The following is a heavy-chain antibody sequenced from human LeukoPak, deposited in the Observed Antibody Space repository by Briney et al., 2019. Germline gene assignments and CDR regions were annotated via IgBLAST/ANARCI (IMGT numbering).Heavy chain of an antibody. CDR2: INPNRGGT. V-gene: IGHV1-2*02. J-gene: IGHJ5*02. Sequence: ASVKVSCKASGYTFTGHYMHWVRQAPGQGLEWMGWINPNRGGTNYVQKFQGRVTMTRDTSIGTAYMELSRLRSDDTAVYYCARAGGRSWFDPWGQGTLVTVSS. CDR3: ARAGGRSWFDP. CDR1: GYTFTGHY.